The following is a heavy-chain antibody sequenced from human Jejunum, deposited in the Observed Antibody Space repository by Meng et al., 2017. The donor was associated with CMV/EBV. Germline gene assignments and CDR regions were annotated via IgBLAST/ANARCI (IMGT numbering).Heavy chain of an antibody. CDR3: VRSSDL. CDR2: ISPDGTTT. Sequence: GSMSLSCAASGFAFSSYWMHWVRQTPGTGLVWVSPISPDGTTTFYAESVKGRFTVSRDNAKNTLYLQMNSLRAEDTAVYFCVRSSDLWGQGTLVTVSS. CDR1: GFAFSSYW. J-gene: IGHJ5*02. V-gene: IGHV3-74*01.